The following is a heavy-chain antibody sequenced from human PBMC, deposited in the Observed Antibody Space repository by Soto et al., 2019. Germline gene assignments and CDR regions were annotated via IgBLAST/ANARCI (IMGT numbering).Heavy chain of an antibody. CDR1: GGSFSGYY. D-gene: IGHD7-27*01. V-gene: IGHV4-34*01. CDR2: INHSGST. J-gene: IGHJ4*02. Sequence: QVQLQQWGAGLLKPSETLSLTCAVYGGSFSGYYWSWIRQPPGKGLEWIGEINHSGSTNYNPSLKSRVTISVDTSKNQLSLKLSSVTAADTVVYYCARGWGRIFDYWGQGTLVTVSS. CDR3: ARGWGRIFDY.